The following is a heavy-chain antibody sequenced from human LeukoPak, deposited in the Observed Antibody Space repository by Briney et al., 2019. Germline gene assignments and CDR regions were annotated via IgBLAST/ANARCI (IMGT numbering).Heavy chain of an antibody. CDR1: GYTFTDYY. J-gene: IGHJ4*02. D-gene: IGHD5-18*01. CDR3: ATGNKAMVRFDY. V-gene: IGHV1-69-2*01. Sequence: ASVKISCKVSGYTFTDYYMHWVQQAPGKGLEWMGLVDPEDGETIYAEKFQGRVTITADTSTDTAYMELSSLRSEDTAVYHCATGNKAMVRFDYWGQGTLVTVSS. CDR2: VDPEDGET.